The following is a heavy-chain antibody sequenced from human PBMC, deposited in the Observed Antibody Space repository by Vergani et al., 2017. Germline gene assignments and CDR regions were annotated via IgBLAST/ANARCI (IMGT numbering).Heavy chain of an antibody. V-gene: IGHV4-59*11. CDR1: FDSIRNLY. D-gene: IGHD6-19*01. Sequence: QVQLQESGPGLVKSSETLSLTCSVSFDSIRNLYCNWIRQPPGKGLEWIGSIHYSENTNYNPSLKTRVTISVDTSKNQFSLTLTSVTAADTAVYYCASAHSIAMAGYDYWGQGTLVTVSS. CDR3: ASAHSIAMAGYDY. CDR2: IHYSENT. J-gene: IGHJ4*02.